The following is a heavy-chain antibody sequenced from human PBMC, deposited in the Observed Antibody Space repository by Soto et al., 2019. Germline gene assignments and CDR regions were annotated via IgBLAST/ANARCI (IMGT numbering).Heavy chain of an antibody. CDR2: ISAYNGNT. CDR1: GYTFTSYG. Sequence: VSVKVSCKASGYTFTSYGISWVRQAPGQGLEWMGWISAYNGNTNYAQKLQGRVTMTTDTSTSTAYMELRSLRSDDTAVYYCARGNDYGDYRDAFDIWGQGTMVTVSS. J-gene: IGHJ3*02. V-gene: IGHV1-18*01. D-gene: IGHD4-17*01. CDR3: ARGNDYGDYRDAFDI.